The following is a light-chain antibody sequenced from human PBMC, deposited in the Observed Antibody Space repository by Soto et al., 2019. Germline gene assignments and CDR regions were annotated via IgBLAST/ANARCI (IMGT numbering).Light chain of an antibody. V-gene: IGLV2-23*01. CDR2: EGS. CDR1: SSDVGSYNL. Sequence: QSVLTQPASVSGFPGQSITISCTGTSSDVGSYNLVSWYQQHPGKAPKLMIYEGSKRPSGVSNRFSGSKSGNTASLTISGLQAEDEADYYCCSYTGSTTPFGGGTKVTVL. J-gene: IGLJ2*01. CDR3: CSYTGSTTP.